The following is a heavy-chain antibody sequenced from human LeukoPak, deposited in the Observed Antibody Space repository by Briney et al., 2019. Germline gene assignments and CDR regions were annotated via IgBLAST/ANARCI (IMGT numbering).Heavy chain of an antibody. CDR3: ARGDGDYVRFRYFQH. Sequence: ASVKVSCKASRYTFTGYYMHWVRQAPGQGLEWMGWINPNSGGTNYAQKFQGRVTMTRDTSISTAYMELSRLRSDDTAVYYCARGDGDYVRFRYFQHWGQGTLVTVSS. CDR2: INPNSGGT. CDR1: RYTFTGYY. V-gene: IGHV1-2*02. J-gene: IGHJ1*01. D-gene: IGHD4-17*01.